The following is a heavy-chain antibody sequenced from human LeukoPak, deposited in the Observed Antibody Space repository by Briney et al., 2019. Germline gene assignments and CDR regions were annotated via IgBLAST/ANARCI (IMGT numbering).Heavy chain of an antibody. J-gene: IGHJ4*02. CDR2: INSDGSNT. Sequence: PGGSLRLSCAASGFTFSNYWMHWVRQAPGKGLVWVSHINSDGSNTNYADSVKGRFTISRDNAKNPLYLQMNSLRAEDTAAYYCAREGGGFIVVVPAAPFDYWGQGTLVTVSS. V-gene: IGHV3-74*01. CDR3: AREGGGFIVVVPAAPFDY. CDR1: GFTFSNYW. D-gene: IGHD2-2*01.